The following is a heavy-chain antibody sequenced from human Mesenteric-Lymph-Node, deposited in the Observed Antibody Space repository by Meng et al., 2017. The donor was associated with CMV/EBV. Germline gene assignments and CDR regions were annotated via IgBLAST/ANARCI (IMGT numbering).Heavy chain of an antibody. CDR1: GGTFSSYA. Sequence: SVKVSCKASGGTFSSYAISWVRQAPGQGLEWMGGIIPILGIANYAQKFQGRVTITADKSTSTAYMELSSLRSEDTAVYYCARGSWSGYSRKYYFDYWGQGTLVTVSS. V-gene: IGHV1-69*10. D-gene: IGHD3-3*01. CDR2: IIPILGIA. J-gene: IGHJ4*02. CDR3: ARGSWSGYSRKYYFDY.